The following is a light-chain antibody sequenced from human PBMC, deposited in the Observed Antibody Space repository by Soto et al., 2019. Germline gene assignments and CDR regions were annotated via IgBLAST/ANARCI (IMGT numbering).Light chain of an antibody. CDR1: QSVDSR. V-gene: IGKV3-15*01. Sequence: ETVMTQSPAVLSVSPGERATLSCRASQSVDSRLAWYQQKPGQAPRLLIYGASTRATGIPARFSGSGSGTEFTLTISSLQSEDSAISYCQQFSDSPPERTFGQGTKVEVK. CDR2: GAS. J-gene: IGKJ1*01. CDR3: QQFSDSPPERT.